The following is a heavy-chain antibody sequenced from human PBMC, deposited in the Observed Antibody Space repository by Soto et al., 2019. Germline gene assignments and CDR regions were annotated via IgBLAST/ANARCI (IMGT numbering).Heavy chain of an antibody. V-gene: IGHV1-2*04. D-gene: IGHD6-6*01. CDR3: ARDNRQLVVKPGYYYYYGMDV. Sequence: GSVKVSCKASGYTFTGYYMHWVRQAPGQGLEWMGWINPNSGGTNYAQKFQGWVTMTRETSISTAYMELSRLRSDDTAVYYCARDNRQLVVKPGYYYYYGMDVWGQGTTVTVSS. CDR2: INPNSGGT. CDR1: GYTFTGYY. J-gene: IGHJ6*02.